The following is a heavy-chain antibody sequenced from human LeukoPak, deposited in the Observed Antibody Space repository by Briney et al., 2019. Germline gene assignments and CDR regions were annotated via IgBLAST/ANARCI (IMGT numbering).Heavy chain of an antibody. Sequence: GGSLRLSCAASGFTFNSYSMNWVRQAPGKGLEWVSAISSSSYIYYADSVKGRFTISRDNAKNSLYLQMNSLRAEDTAVYYCARGGYHAYYLDYWGQGTLVTVSS. CDR3: ARGGYHAYYLDY. J-gene: IGHJ4*02. CDR2: ISSSSYI. CDR1: GFTFNSYS. D-gene: IGHD5-18*01. V-gene: IGHV3-21*01.